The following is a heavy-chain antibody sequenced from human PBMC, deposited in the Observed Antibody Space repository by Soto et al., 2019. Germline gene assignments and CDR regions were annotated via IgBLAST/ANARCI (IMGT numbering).Heavy chain of an antibody. Sequence: SSETLSLTCTVSGGSISSGGYYWSWIRQHPGKGLEWIGYIYYSGSTYYNPSLKSRVTISVDTSKNQFSLKLSSVTAADTAVYYCARDRRPYYYDSSGYHRTYGMDVWGQGTTVTVSS. CDR2: IYYSGST. D-gene: IGHD3-22*01. V-gene: IGHV4-31*03. J-gene: IGHJ6*02. CDR1: GGSISSGGYY. CDR3: ARDRRPYYYDSSGYHRTYGMDV.